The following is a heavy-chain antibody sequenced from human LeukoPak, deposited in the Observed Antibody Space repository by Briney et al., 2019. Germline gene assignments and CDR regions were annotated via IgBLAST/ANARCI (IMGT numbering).Heavy chain of an antibody. CDR3: ARRGTQAGTLPEDAFDI. CDR2: INHSGST. Sequence: PSETLSLTCAVYGGSFSGYYWSWIRQPPGKGLEWIGEINHSGSTNYNPSLKSRGTISVDTSKNQFSLKLSSVTAADTAVYYCARRGTQAGTLPEDAFDIWGQGTMVTVSS. J-gene: IGHJ3*02. D-gene: IGHD6-13*01. CDR1: GGSFSGYY. V-gene: IGHV4-34*01.